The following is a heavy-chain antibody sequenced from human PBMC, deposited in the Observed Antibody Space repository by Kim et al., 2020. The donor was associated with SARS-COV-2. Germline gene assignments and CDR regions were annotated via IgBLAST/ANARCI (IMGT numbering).Heavy chain of an antibody. J-gene: IGHJ4*02. CDR1: GFTFSSYG. D-gene: IGHD6-13*01. Sequence: GGSLRLSCAASGFTFSSYGMSWVRQAPGKGLQWVSTISGSGGTTYYADSVKGRFTISRDNSKNTLYLQMNSLRAEDTAVYYCAIRVAKPLVLFDYWGQGTLVTVSS. CDR2: ISGSGGTT. V-gene: IGHV3-23*01. CDR3: AIRVAKPLVLFDY.